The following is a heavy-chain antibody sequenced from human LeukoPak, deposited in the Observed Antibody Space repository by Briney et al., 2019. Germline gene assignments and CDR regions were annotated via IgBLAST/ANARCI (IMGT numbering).Heavy chain of an antibody. V-gene: IGHV3-21*01. D-gene: IGHD4-17*01. CDR2: ISSSSSYI. J-gene: IGHJ4*02. CDR3: ARDFGIYGDSLNYFDY. CDR1: GFTFSSYS. Sequence: PGGSLRLSCAASGFTFSSYSMHWVRQAPGKGLEWVSSISSSSSYIYYADSVKGRFTISRDNAKNSLYLQMNSLRAEDTAVYYCARDFGIYGDSLNYFDYWGQGTLVTVSS.